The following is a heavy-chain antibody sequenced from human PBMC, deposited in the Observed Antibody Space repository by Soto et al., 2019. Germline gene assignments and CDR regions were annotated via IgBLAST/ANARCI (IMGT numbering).Heavy chain of an antibody. J-gene: IGHJ4*02. CDR3: ARGNSPVNVY. D-gene: IGHD2-21*01. Sequence: IRQAPGKGLEWISYITSSGTTTYYADSVKGRFTISRDNAKNSLFLQMNSLRADDTAVYYWARGNSPVNVYWAQGTLVTVPS. V-gene: IGHV3-48*03. CDR2: ITSSGTTT.